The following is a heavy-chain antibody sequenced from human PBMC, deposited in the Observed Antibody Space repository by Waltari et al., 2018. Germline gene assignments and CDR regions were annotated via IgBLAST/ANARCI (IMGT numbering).Heavy chain of an antibody. J-gene: IGHJ3*02. D-gene: IGHD1-20*01. Sequence: QVQLQQWGAGLLKPSETLSLTCAVYGGSFSGYYWSWIRQPPGKGLEWIGEINHSGSTNYNPSLKSRFTISVDTSKNQFSLKLSSVTAADTAVYYCARGGINASDIWGQGTMVTVSS. V-gene: IGHV4-34*01. CDR2: INHSGST. CDR1: GGSFSGYY. CDR3: ARGGINASDI.